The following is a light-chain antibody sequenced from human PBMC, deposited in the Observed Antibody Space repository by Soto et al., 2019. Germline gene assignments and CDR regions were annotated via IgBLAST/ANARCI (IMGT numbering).Light chain of an antibody. CDR3: QEYDGAPPVT. Sequence: EIVMTQSPATLSLSPGERATLSCRASQTIDNTLAWYQRKPGQAPRLLIYGASTRATGIPERFSGSGSGTHFTLTITSLEPEDFAVYYCQEYDGAPPVTFGLGTRLEIK. CDR2: GAS. CDR1: QTIDNT. J-gene: IGKJ5*01. V-gene: IGKV3D-15*01.